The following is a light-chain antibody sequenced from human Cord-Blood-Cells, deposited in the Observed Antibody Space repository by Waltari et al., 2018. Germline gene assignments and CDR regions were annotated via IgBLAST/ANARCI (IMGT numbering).Light chain of an antibody. J-gene: IGLJ1*01. Sequence: QSALTQPASVSGSPGQSITISCTGTSSDCGGYNYVSWYQQHPGKAPTLMFYDVSKRPSGVSNRCSGSKSGNTASLTISGLQAEDEADYYCSSYTSSSTYVCGTGTKVTVL. CDR2: DVS. CDR3: SSYTSSSTYV. V-gene: IGLV2-14*01. CDR1: SSDCGGYNY.